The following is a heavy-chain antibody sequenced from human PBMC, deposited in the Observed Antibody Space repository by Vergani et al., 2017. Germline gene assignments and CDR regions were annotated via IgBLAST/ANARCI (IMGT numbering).Heavy chain of an antibody. V-gene: IGHV1-69*02. CDR2: IIPILGIA. Sequence: QVQLVQSGAEVKKPGSSVKVSCKASGGTFSSYTISWVRQAPGQGLEWMGRIIPILGIANYAQKSQGRVTITADKSTSTAYMELSSLRSEDTAVYYCARAYDFWSGFDPWGQGTLVTVSS. CDR1: GGTFSSYT. D-gene: IGHD3-3*01. J-gene: IGHJ5*02. CDR3: ARAYDFWSGFDP.